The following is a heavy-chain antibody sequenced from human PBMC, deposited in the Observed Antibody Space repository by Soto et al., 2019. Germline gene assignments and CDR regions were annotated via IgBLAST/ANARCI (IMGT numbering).Heavy chain of an antibody. D-gene: IGHD2-21*02. CDR1: GGTFSSYA. CDR3: AQSDGGYYYYGMDV. J-gene: IGHJ6*02. V-gene: IGHV1-69*13. CDR2: IIPIFGTA. Sequence: SVKVSCKASGGTFSSYAISWVRQAPGQGLEWMGGIIPIFGTANYAQRFQGRVTITADESTSTAYMELSSLRSEDTAVYYCAQSDGGYYYYGMDVWGQGTTVTVSS.